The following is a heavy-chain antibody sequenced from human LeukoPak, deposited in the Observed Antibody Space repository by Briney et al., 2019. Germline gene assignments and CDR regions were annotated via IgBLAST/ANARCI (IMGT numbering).Heavy chain of an antibody. CDR2: IYYSGST. V-gene: IGHV4-59*01. Sequence: SETLSLTCTVSGGSISSYYWSWIRQPPGKGLQWIGYIYYSGSTNYNPSLKSRVTLSLDTSKNQSSLKLSSVTAADTAVYYCATSPRRALANWFDPWGQGILVTVSS. CDR1: GGSISSYY. D-gene: IGHD3-3*02. CDR3: ATSPRRALANWFDP. J-gene: IGHJ5*02.